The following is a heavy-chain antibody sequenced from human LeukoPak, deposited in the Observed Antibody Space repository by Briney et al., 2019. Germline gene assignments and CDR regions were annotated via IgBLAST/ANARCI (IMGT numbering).Heavy chain of an antibody. CDR2: IYSGGST. J-gene: IGHJ4*02. CDR1: GFTVSSNY. V-gene: IGHV3-66*02. CDR3: ARDRVVVITDQLDY. D-gene: IGHD3-22*01. Sequence: GGSLRLSCAASGFTVSSNYMSWVRQAPGKGLEWVSVIYSGGSTYYADSVKGRFTISRDNSKNTLYLQMNSLRAEDTAVYYCARDRVVVITDQLDYWGQGTLVTVSS.